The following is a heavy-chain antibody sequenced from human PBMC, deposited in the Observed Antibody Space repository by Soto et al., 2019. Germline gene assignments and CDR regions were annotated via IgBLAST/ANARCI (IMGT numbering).Heavy chain of an antibody. D-gene: IGHD4-17*01. J-gene: IGHJ2*01. CDR1: GGTFISYA. CDR3: ARGGLGYGDLYWYFDL. V-gene: IGHV1-69*01. CDR2: LIPIFGTA. Sequence: QVQLVQSGAEVKKPGSSVKVSCKASGGTFISYAISWVRQAPGQGLEWMGGLIPIFGTANYAQKYQGRVMITEDESTSTAYLELSSLRCEDTAVYYCARGGLGYGDLYWYFDLWGRGTLVTVSS.